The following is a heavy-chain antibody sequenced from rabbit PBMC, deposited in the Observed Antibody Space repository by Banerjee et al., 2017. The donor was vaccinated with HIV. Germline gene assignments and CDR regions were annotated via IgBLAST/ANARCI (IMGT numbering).Heavy chain of an antibody. CDR2: IYTSSGST. CDR3: ARESKLVVAGNL. D-gene: IGHD4-1*01. V-gene: IGHV1S40*01. J-gene: IGHJ4*01. Sequence: QSLEESGGDLVKPGASLTLTCTASGFSFSSSYWICWVRQAPGKGLELIACIYTSSGSTKYASWAKGRFTISKTSSTTVTLQMTSLTAADTATYFCARESKLVVAGNLWGQGTLVTVS. CDR1: GFSFSSSYW.